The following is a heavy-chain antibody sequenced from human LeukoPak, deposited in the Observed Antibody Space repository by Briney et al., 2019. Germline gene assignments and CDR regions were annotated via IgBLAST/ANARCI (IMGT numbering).Heavy chain of an antibody. CDR3: AREGPEGAAAISGWFDP. V-gene: IGHV3-30*04. CDR2: ISYDGSNK. D-gene: IGHD2-2*01. Sequence: GRSLRLSCAASGFTFSSYAMHSVRQAPGKGLEWVAVISYDGSNKYYADSVKGRFTISRDNSKNTLYLQMNSLRAEDTAVYYCAREGPEGAAAISGWFDPWGQGTLVTVSS. CDR1: GFTFSSYA. J-gene: IGHJ5*02.